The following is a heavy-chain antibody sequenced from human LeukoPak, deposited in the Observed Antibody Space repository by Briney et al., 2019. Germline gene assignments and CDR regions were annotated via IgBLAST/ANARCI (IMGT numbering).Heavy chain of an antibody. D-gene: IGHD3-22*01. CDR2: IYYSGST. J-gene: IGHJ6*03. CDR1: GGPISSYY. V-gene: IGHV4-59*01. Sequence: ETSETLSLTCTVSGGPISSYYWSWIRRPPGKGLEWIGYIYYSGSTNYNPSLKSRVTISVDTSKNQFSLKLSSVTAADTAVCYCARDRTSTYYYDSSGSYYYYYYMDVWGKGTTVTVSS. CDR3: ARDRTSTYYYDSSGSYYYYYYMDV.